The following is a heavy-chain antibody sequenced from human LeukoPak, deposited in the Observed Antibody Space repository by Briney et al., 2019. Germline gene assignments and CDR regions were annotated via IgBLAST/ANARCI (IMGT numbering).Heavy chain of an antibody. CDR2: VSYDGSNK. CDR3: ATNRAAAGDY. Sequence: GGSLRLSCAASGFTFSSYAMHWVRQAPGKGLEWVAVVSYDGSNKYYADSVKGRFTISRDNSKNTLYLQMNSLRAEDAAVYYCATNRAAAGDYWGQGTLVTVSS. CDR1: GFTFSSYA. J-gene: IGHJ4*02. D-gene: IGHD6-13*01. V-gene: IGHV3-30-3*01.